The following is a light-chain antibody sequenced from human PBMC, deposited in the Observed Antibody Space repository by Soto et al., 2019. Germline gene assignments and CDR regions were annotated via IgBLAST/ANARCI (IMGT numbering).Light chain of an antibody. Sequence: VMTQTPLTLSVTPGQPASISCKSSQSLLHSAGETFLFWYLQKQGQSPQLXXYEVSNRFSGVPDRFSGSVSGTDGTIDISRVEEEDGCMYYCMQSTHLTPTFGQGTRLEI. V-gene: IGKV2D-29*02. CDR3: MQSTHLTPT. J-gene: IGKJ5*01. CDR2: EVS. CDR1: QSLLHSAGETF.